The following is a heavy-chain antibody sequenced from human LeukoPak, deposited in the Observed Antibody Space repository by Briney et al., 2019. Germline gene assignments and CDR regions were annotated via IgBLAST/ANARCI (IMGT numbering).Heavy chain of an antibody. V-gene: IGHV3-53*01. CDR2: IYSGGST. CDR1: GFTFNNYM. CDR3: ARTGVWFGELLPSDY. Sequence: GGSLRLSCAASGFTFNNYMMNWVRQAPGKGLEWVSVIYSGGSTYYADSVKGRFTISRDNSKNTLYLQMNSLRAEDTAVYYCARTGVWFGELLPSDYWGQGTLVTVSS. D-gene: IGHD3-10*01. J-gene: IGHJ4*02.